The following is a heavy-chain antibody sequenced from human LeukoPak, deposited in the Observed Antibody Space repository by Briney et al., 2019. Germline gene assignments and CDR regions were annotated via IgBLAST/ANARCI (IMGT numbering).Heavy chain of an antibody. CDR1: GGSISSYY. CDR2: IYYSGST. Sequence: SETLSLTCTVSGGSISSYYWSWIRQPPGKGLEWIGYIYYSGSTNYNPSLKSRVTISVDTSKNQFSLRLSSVTAADTAVYYCARAYGDYPDYWGQGTLVTVSS. CDR3: ARAYGDYPDY. V-gene: IGHV4-59*01. J-gene: IGHJ4*02. D-gene: IGHD4-17*01.